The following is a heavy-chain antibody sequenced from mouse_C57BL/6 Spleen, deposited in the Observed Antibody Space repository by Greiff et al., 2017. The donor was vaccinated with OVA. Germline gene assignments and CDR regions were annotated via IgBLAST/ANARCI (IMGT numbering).Heavy chain of an antibody. Sequence: EVKLVESGGGLVKPGGSLKLSCAASGFTSSSYAMSWVRQTPEKRLEWVATISDGGSYTYYPDNVKGRFTISRDNAKNNLYLQMSHLKSEDTAMYYCARAYGSRYYAMDYWGQGTSVTVSS. J-gene: IGHJ4*01. V-gene: IGHV5-4*03. CDR1: GFTSSSYA. D-gene: IGHD1-1*01. CDR3: ARAYGSRYYAMDY. CDR2: ISDGGSYT.